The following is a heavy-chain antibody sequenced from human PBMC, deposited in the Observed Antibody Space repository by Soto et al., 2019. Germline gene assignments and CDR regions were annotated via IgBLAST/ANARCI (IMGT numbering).Heavy chain of an antibody. J-gene: IGHJ4*02. D-gene: IGHD4-4*01. CDR2: INPSGGST. CDR3: AVSYSDFDY. CDR1: GYTFTSYY. Sequence: ASVKVSCKASGYTFTSYYMHWVRQAPGQGLEWMGIINPSGGSTTYAQNFQGRVTMTRDTSTSTVYMELSSLRSEYTAIYYCAVSYSDFDYWGQGTLVTVSS. V-gene: IGHV1-46*01.